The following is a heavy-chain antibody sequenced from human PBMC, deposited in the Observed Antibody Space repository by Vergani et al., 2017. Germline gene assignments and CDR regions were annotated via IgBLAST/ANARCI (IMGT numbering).Heavy chain of an antibody. Sequence: QVQLVETGGGVVQPGGSLRLYCATCGFSFNTYGAHWVRQAPGKGLEWVAFIGYDGRIKYNVDSVKGRFTISRDTSKKTLSLQMRSLRADDTAVYYCAKDGRENSDYGYFDYWGQGTLVTVSS. CDR2: IGYDGRIK. D-gene: IGHD4-17*01. CDR3: AKDGRENSDYGYFDY. J-gene: IGHJ4*02. CDR1: GFSFNTYG. V-gene: IGHV3-30*02.